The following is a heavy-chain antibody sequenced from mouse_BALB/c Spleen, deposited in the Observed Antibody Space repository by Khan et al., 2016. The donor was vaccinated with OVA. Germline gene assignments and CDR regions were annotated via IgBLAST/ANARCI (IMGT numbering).Heavy chain of an antibody. CDR2: IWTGGIT. D-gene: IGHD2-4*01. CDR3: ARSYDYDVGGFAY. CDR1: GFSLSNYG. V-gene: IGHV2-9*02. J-gene: IGHJ3*01. Sequence: QVRLQQSGPGLVAPSQSLSITCTVSGFSLSNYGIHWVRQPPGKGLEWLGVIWTGGITNYNSALMSRLIISKDNSKSQFFLKMNRLQTDDTAIYYCARSYDYDVGGFAYWGQGTLVTVSA.